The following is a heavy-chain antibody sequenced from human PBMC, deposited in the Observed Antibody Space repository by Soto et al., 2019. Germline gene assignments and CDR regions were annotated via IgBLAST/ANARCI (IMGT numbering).Heavy chain of an antibody. CDR1: GFTFSNAW. V-gene: IGHV3-15*01. Sequence: EVQLVESGGGLVKPGGSLRLSCAASGFTFSNAWMSWVRQAPGKGLEWVGRIKRKTDGGTTDYAAPVKGRFTISKDDSKNSLYLQMNSLKAEDTAMYYCTTGERFEDYIWGSYRSDAFDILRQGTMFTFSS. J-gene: IGHJ3*02. CDR3: TTGERFEDYIWGSYRSDAFDI. D-gene: IGHD3-16*02. CDR2: IKRKTDGGTT.